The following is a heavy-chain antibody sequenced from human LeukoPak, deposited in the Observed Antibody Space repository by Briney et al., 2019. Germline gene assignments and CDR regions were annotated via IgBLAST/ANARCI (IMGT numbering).Heavy chain of an antibody. Sequence: SETLSLTCAVYGGSFSGYYWSWIRQSPGKGLEWIGEINHSGSTKYNPSLKNRVTISVDTSKNQFSPELSSVTAADTAVYYCAREGGMVTTIFGYWFDPWGQGTLVTVSS. V-gene: IGHV4-34*01. CDR2: INHSGST. CDR1: GGSFSGYY. J-gene: IGHJ5*02. D-gene: IGHD3-3*01. CDR3: AREGGMVTTIFGYWFDP.